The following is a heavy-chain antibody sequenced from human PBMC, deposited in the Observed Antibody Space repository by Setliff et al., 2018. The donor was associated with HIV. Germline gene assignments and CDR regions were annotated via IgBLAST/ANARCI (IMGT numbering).Heavy chain of an antibody. V-gene: IGHV5-51*01. CDR1: GYSFTSYW. CDR3: ARGRDALDI. CDR2: IYPNDSEM. D-gene: IGHD1-26*01. Sequence: PGESLKISCKGSGYSFTSYWISWVRQMPGKGLEWMGLIYPNDSEMRYSPSFQGQVTMSADKSINTVYLQWSGLKTSDTAIYYCARGRDALDIWGQGTMVTVSS. J-gene: IGHJ3*02.